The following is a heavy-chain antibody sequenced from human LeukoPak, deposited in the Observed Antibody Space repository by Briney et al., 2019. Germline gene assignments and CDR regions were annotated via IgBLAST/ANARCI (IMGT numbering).Heavy chain of an antibody. Sequence: SETLSLTCAVYGGSFSSYYWSWIRQPPGKGLEWIGEINHSGSTNYNPSLKSRVTISVDTSKNQFSLKLSSVTAADTAVYYCARGPTYCDILTHPTPPYGMDVWGQGTTVTVSS. J-gene: IGHJ6*02. CDR3: ARGPTYCDILTHPTPPYGMDV. CDR1: GGSFSSYY. V-gene: IGHV4-34*01. CDR2: INHSGST. D-gene: IGHD3-9*01.